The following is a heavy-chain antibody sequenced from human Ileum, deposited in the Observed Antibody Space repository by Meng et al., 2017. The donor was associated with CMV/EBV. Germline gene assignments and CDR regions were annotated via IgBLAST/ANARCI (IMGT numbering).Heavy chain of an antibody. V-gene: IGHV4-31*11. J-gene: IGHJ5*02. CDR3: ADYYEGQGGRGP. CDR2: VYDSGTT. D-gene: IGHD3-16*01. CDR1: SGSVSRGHGH. Sequence: CAVSSGSVSRGHGHWRWIRQRPGKGLEWIGSVYDSGTTYYNPSLKSRVTISLDTSKNQFSLKLNSVTAADTAVYYCADYYEGQGGRGPWGQGILVTVSS.